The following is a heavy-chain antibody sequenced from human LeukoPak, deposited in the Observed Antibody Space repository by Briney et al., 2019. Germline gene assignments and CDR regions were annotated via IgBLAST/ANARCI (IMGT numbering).Heavy chain of an antibody. Sequence: GGSLRLSCAACGFILRSYSLSWVRQAPGKGGEGVGSVNTVSSYIYYAPSMTSRFTISRDNAKNSLLLQMNPLRAEDMAMYYCVRLRRNSDSSGYFYYYNNWGQGTLVTVSS. J-gene: IGHJ4*02. CDR1: GFILRSYS. CDR3: VRLRRNSDSSGYFYYYNN. D-gene: IGHD3-22*01. V-gene: IGHV3-21*01. CDR2: VNTVSSYI.